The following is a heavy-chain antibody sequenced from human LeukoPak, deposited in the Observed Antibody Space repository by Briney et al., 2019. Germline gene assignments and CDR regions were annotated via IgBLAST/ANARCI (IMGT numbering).Heavy chain of an antibody. D-gene: IGHD4-11*01. V-gene: IGHV1-69*13. J-gene: IGHJ6*03. CDR1: GGTFSSYA. Sequence: SVKVSCKASGGTFSSYAISWVRQAPGQGLEWMGGIIPIFGTANYAQKFQGRVTITADESTSTAYMELRSLRSEDTAVYYCARGGTTVTVTVYYYYMDVWGKGTTVTVSS. CDR3: ARGGTTVTVTVYYYYMDV. CDR2: IIPIFGTA.